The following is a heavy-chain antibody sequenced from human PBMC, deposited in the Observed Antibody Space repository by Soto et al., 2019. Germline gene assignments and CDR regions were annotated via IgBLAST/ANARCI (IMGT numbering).Heavy chain of an antibody. CDR2: IKQDGSEK. CDR1: GFTFSSYW. D-gene: IGHD4-17*01. CDR3: ARVRGGLTVTKPLLFGY. Sequence: PGGSLRLSCAASGFTFSSYWMSWVRQAPGKGLEWVANIKQDGSEKYYVDSVKGRFTISRDNAKNSLYLQMNSLRAEDTAVYYCARVRGGLTVTKPLLFGYWGQGTLVTVSS. J-gene: IGHJ4*02. V-gene: IGHV3-7*01.